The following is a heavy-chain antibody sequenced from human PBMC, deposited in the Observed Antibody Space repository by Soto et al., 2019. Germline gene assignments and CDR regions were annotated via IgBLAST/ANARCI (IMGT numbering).Heavy chain of an antibody. D-gene: IGHD6-25*01. V-gene: IGHV4-39*01. Sequence: SSETLSLTCTVSGGSISRSTYYWGWIRQPPGKGLEWIGSIYYSGSTYSRPSLKSRVTISVDTSKNQFSQKLSSVTAADPAVYYCAKQVRAGSRRGYFDPWGQGTRVTVSS. CDR2: IYYSGST. CDR3: AKQVRAGSRRGYFDP. CDR1: GGSISRSTYY. J-gene: IGHJ5*02.